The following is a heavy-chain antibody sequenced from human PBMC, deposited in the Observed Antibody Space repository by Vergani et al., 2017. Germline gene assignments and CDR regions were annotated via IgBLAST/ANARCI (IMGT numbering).Heavy chain of an antibody. CDR1: GYTFGHFD. D-gene: IGHD1-26*01. V-gene: IGHV3-30*02. CDR2: IRYDGSNP. J-gene: IGHJ6*02. Sequence: QVQLVESGGGVVQPGGSLRLSCIGSGYTFGHFDMHWVRQAPGKGLAWVAFIRYDGSNPQYMDSVKGRFTISRDNSKDTLFLQMNGLRPEDTGTYFCAKKGGSLYYYGVDVWGQGTTITVSS. CDR3: AKKGGSLYYYGVDV.